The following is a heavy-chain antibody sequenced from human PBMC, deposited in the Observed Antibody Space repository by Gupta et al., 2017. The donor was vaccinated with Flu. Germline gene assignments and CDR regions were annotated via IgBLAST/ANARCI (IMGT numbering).Heavy chain of an antibody. CDR1: GFPFSSYA. D-gene: IGHD6-13*01. V-gene: IGHV3-30-3*01. J-gene: IGHJ5*02. CDR3: ARDIARGGSLGWFDP. CDR2: ISYDGSNK. Sequence: QVQLVESGGGVVQPGRSLGLSCAASGFPFSSYAMHWVRQAPGKGLEWVAVISYDGSNKYYADAVKGRFTISRDNSKNTLYLQMNRLRAEDTAVYYCARDIARGGSLGWFDPWGQGTLVTVSS.